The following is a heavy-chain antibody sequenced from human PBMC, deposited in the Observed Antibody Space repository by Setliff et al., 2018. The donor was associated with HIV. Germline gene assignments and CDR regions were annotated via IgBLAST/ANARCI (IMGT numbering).Heavy chain of an antibody. V-gene: IGHV4-59*01. Sequence: PSETLSLTCTVSGGSISSYYWSWIRQPPGTGLEWIGYIYYSGSTNYNPSLKSRVTISVDTSKNQFSLKLSSVTAADTAVYYCARGGSSGWERGLGYYYYYYMDVWGKGTTVTVSS. D-gene: IGHD6-19*01. CDR1: GGSISSYY. CDR3: ARGGSSGWERGLGYYYYYYMDV. J-gene: IGHJ6*03. CDR2: IYYSGST.